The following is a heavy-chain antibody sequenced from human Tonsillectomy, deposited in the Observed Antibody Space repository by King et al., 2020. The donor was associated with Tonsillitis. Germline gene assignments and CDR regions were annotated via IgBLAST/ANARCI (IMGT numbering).Heavy chain of an antibody. CDR2: IYYSGST. CDR1: GGSISSYY. CDR3: AGVMVVAAFDI. Sequence: LQLQESGPGLVKPSETLSLTCTVSGGSISSYYWSWIRQPPGKGLEWIGYIYYSGSTNYNPSLKSRVTISVDTSKNQFSLKLSSVTAADTAVYFFAGVMVVAAFDIWRQGRMVTVSS. D-gene: IGHD2-21*01. J-gene: IGHJ3*02. V-gene: IGHV4-59*08.